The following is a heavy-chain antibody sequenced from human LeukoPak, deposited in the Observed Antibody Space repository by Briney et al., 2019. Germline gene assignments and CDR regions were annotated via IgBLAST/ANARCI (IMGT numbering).Heavy chain of an antibody. CDR1: GYSVSSSNW. CDR3: ASPGYCTGGACAVV. CDR2: IYYSGST. V-gene: IGHV4-28*01. D-gene: IGHD2-8*02. Sequence: PSDTLPLTCAVSGYSVSSSNWWGWIRQPPGKGLEWIGYIYYSGSTYYNPSLKSRLTMSVDTSKNQFSLKLSSVTAVDTAVYSCASPGYCTGGACAVVWGQGTTVTVSS. J-gene: IGHJ6*02.